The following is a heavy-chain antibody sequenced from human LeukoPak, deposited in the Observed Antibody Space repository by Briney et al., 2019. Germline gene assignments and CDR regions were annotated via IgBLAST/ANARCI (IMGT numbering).Heavy chain of an antibody. J-gene: IGHJ4*02. CDR3: AKGGLIVTLYYFDY. CDR1: GFTFSSYG. Sequence: GRSLRLSCAASGFTFSSYGMHWVRQAPGKGLEWVAVISYDGSNKYYADSVKGRFTISRDNSKNTLYLQMNSLRAEDTAVYYCAKGGLIVTLYYFDYWGQGTLVTVSS. D-gene: IGHD3-22*01. V-gene: IGHV3-30*18. CDR2: ISYDGSNK.